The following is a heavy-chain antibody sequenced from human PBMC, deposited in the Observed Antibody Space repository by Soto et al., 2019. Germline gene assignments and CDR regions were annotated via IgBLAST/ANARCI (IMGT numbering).Heavy chain of an antibody. CDR2: IYHSGST. Sequence: QLQLQASGSGLVKPSQTLSLTCAVSGGSISSGGYSWSWIRQPPGKGLEWIGYIYHSGSTYYNPSPKSRVTISVDRSNNQFSLKLSAVTAADTAVYDCARGGYYVSGSYGKFDYWGQGTLVTVSS. D-gene: IGHD3-10*01. CDR1: GGSISSGGYS. V-gene: IGHV4-30-2*01. CDR3: ARGGYYVSGSYGKFDY. J-gene: IGHJ4*02.